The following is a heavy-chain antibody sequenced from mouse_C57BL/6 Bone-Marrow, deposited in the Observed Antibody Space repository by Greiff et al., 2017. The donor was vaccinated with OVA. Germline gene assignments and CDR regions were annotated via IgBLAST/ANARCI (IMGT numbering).Heavy chain of an antibody. CDR1: GFSLTSYG. CDR2: IWSGGST. V-gene: IGHV2-2*01. D-gene: IGHD1-1*01. J-gene: IGHJ1*03. Sequence: VQLVESGPGLVQPSQSLSITCTVSGFSLTSYGVHWVRQSPGKGLEWLGVIWSGGSTDYNAAFISRLSISTDNSKSQVSFKMNSLQADDTAIYDYARPNYYGSSYGYFDVWGTGTTVTVSS. CDR3: ARPNYYGSSYGYFDV.